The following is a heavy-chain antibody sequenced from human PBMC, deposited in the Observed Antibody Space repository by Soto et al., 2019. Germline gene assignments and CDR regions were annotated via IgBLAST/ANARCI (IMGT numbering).Heavy chain of an antibody. J-gene: IGHJ4*02. CDR1: GGSVSSGSYY. CDR2: IYSSGST. D-gene: IGHD6-19*01. Sequence: QVQLQESGPGLVKPSETLSLTCTVSGGSVSSGSYYWSWIRQPPEKGLEWIGYIYSSGSTNYNPSLKSRVTISVDTSKNQFSLKLSSVTAADTAVYYCARGAGSGWLPFDYWGQGTLVTVSS. V-gene: IGHV4-61*01. CDR3: ARGAGSGWLPFDY.